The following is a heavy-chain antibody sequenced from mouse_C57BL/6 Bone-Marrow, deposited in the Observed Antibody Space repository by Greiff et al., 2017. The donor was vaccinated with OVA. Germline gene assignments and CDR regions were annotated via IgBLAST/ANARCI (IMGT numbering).Heavy chain of an antibody. V-gene: IGHV1-80*01. Sequence: QVQLQQSGAELVKPGASVKISCKASGYAFSSYWMNWVKQRPGKGLEWIGQIYPGDGDTNYNGKFKGKATLTADKSSSTAYMQLSSLTSEDSAVYFCGGTYYSNYDAMDYWGQGTSVTVSS. J-gene: IGHJ4*01. CDR3: GGTYYSNYDAMDY. D-gene: IGHD2-5*01. CDR2: IYPGDGDT. CDR1: GYAFSSYW.